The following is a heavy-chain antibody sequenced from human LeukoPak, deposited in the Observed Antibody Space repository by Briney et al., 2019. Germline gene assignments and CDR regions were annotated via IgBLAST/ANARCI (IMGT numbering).Heavy chain of an antibody. V-gene: IGHV4-4*09. CDR1: GGSISSYY. Sequence: SETLSLTCTVSGGSISSYYWSRIRQPPGKGLEWIGYIYTSGSTNYNPSLKSRVTISVDTSKNQFSLKLSSVTAADTAVYYCAGLGYCSSTSCYKFRDYYYGMDVWGQGTTVTVSS. D-gene: IGHD2-2*02. J-gene: IGHJ6*02. CDR3: AGLGYCSSTSCYKFRDYYYGMDV. CDR2: IYTSGST.